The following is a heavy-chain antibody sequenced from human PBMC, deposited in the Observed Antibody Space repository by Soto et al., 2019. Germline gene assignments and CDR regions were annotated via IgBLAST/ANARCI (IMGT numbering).Heavy chain of an antibody. J-gene: IGHJ4*02. Sequence: EVQLVESGGGLVQPGGSLRLSCAASGFTFSSYDMHWVRQATGKGLEWVSAIGTAGDTYYPGSVKGRFTISRENAKNSLYLQMNSLRAEDTAVYYCARGYSGYDAFDYWGRGTLVTVSS. CDR2: IGTAGDT. CDR3: ARGYSGYDAFDY. CDR1: GFTFSSYD. D-gene: IGHD5-12*01. V-gene: IGHV3-13*01.